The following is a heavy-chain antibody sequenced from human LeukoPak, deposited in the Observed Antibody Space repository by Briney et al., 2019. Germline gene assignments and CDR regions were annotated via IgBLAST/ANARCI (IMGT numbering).Heavy chain of an antibody. J-gene: IGHJ4*02. Sequence: GGSLRLFCAASGFTFSSYAMSWVRQAPGKGLEWVSAISGSGGSTYYADSVKGRFTISRDNSKNTLYLQMNSLRAEDTAVYYCAKDQYSGSYYSIDYWGQGTLVTVSS. V-gene: IGHV3-23*01. D-gene: IGHD1-26*01. CDR1: GFTFSSYA. CDR3: AKDQYSGSYYSIDY. CDR2: ISGSGGST.